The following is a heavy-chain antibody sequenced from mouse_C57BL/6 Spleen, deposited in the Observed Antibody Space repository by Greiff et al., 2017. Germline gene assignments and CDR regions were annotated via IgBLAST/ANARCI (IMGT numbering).Heavy chain of an antibody. CDR3: ASDHYGSSPYFGD. D-gene: IGHD1-1*01. Sequence: EVHLVESGGGLVKPGGSLKLSCAASGFTFSSYAMSWVRQTPEKRLEWVATIIAGGSYTYYPDNVKGRVTISRDNAKNNLYLQMSQQKSEDTAMYYCASDHYGSSPYFGDWGQGTTLTVSS. CDR1: GFTFSSYA. V-gene: IGHV5-4*01. J-gene: IGHJ2*01. CDR2: IIAGGSYT.